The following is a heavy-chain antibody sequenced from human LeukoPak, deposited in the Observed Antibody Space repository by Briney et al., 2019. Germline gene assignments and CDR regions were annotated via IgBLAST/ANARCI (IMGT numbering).Heavy chain of an antibody. D-gene: IGHD3-9*01. CDR1: GFTFSSYW. J-gene: IGHJ3*02. V-gene: IGHV3-30*18. CDR2: ISYDGSNK. CDR3: AKALGGRYFDWLLGDAFDI. Sequence: PGGSLRLSCAASGFTFSSYWMSWVRQAPGKGLEWVAVISYDGSNKYYADSVKGRFTISRDNSKNTLYLQMNSLRAEDTAVYYCAKALGGRYFDWLLGDAFDIWGRGTMVTVSS.